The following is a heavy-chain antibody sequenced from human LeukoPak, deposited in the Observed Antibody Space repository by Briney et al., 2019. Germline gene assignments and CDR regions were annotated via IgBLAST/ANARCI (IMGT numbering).Heavy chain of an antibody. V-gene: IGHV4-59*01. CDR2: IYYSGST. CDR3: AGGYFDWSAYYYYMDV. Sequence: SETLSLTCTVSGGSISSYYWGWIRQPPGKGLEWIGYIYYSGSTNYNPSLKSRVTISVDTSKNQFSLKLSSVTAADTAVYYCAGGYFDWSAYYYYMDVWGKGTTVTVSS. CDR1: GGSISSYY. D-gene: IGHD3-9*01. J-gene: IGHJ6*03.